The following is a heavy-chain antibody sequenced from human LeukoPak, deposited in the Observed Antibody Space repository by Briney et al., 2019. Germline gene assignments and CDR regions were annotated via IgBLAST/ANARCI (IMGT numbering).Heavy chain of an antibody. V-gene: IGHV4-59*01. D-gene: IGHD6-13*01. Sequence: SETLSLTCAVHGGSFSGYYWSWIRQPPGEGLEWIGYIYYSGSTNYNPSLKSRVTISVDTSKNQFSLKLSSVTAADTAVYYCARGAYSSSWSGYYYYYMDVWGKGTTVTVSS. CDR1: GGSFSGYY. CDR3: ARGAYSSSWSGYYYYYMDV. CDR2: IYYSGST. J-gene: IGHJ6*03.